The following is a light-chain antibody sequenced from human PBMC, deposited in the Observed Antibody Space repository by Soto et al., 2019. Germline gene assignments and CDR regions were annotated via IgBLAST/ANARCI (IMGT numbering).Light chain of an antibody. CDR3: SSYAGPITFYV. CDR1: SSDVGSYNL. V-gene: IGLV2-23*02. CDR2: EVN. Sequence: QSALTQPASVSGSPGQSITISCTGTSSDVGSYNLVSWYQQHPGKAPKLVIYEVNKRPAGVSKRFSGSRSGDTASLTISGLQAEDEADYYCSSYAGPITFYVFGTGTKVTVL. J-gene: IGLJ1*01.